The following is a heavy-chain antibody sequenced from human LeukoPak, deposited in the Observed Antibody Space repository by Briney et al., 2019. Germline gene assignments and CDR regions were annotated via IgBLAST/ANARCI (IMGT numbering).Heavy chain of an antibody. D-gene: IGHD3-22*01. Sequence: SETLSLTCTVSGGSISNYYWSWIRQPLGKGLEWIGYIYYSGSTNYNPSLKSRVTISVDTSKNQFSLKLSSVTAADTAVYYCARYYYDTSGMYYFDYWGQGTLVTVSS. J-gene: IGHJ4*02. CDR3: ARYYYDTSGMYYFDY. CDR2: IYYSGST. CDR1: GGSISNYY. V-gene: IGHV4-59*01.